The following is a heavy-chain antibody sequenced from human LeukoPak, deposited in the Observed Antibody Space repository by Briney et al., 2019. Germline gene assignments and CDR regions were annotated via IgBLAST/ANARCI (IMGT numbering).Heavy chain of an antibody. J-gene: IGHJ4*02. CDR1: GFTFRSYS. D-gene: IGHD2-2*01. Sequence: GGSLRLSCAASGFTFRSYSMNWVRQAPGKGLEWVSSISSSSSYIYYADSVKGRFTISRDNAKNSLYLQMNSLRAEDTAVYYCARVGTGVPAAHTIDYWGQGTLVTVSS. CDR2: ISSSSSYI. V-gene: IGHV3-21*01. CDR3: ARVGTGVPAAHTIDY.